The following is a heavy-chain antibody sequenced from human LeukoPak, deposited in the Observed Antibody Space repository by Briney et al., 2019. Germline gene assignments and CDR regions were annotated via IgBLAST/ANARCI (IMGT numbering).Heavy chain of an antibody. J-gene: IGHJ4*02. CDR3: ARCTTGRTFGSLREIKRSREIDY. Sequence: SETLSLTCAVYGGSFSGYYWSWIRQPPGKGLEWIGEINHSGSTNYNPSLKSRVTISVDTSKNQFSLKVSSVTAADTAVYYCARCTTGRTFGSLREIKRSREIDYWGQGTLVTVSS. CDR2: INHSGST. CDR1: GGSFSGYY. V-gene: IGHV4-34*01. D-gene: IGHD1-1*01.